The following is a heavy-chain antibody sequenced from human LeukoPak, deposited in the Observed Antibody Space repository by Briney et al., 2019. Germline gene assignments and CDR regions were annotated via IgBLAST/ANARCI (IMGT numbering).Heavy chain of an antibody. D-gene: IGHD6-6*01. V-gene: IGHV1-46*01. J-gene: IGHJ4*02. CDR3: ARTAARRFDY. CDR2: INPTGGST. CDR1: GYTFPSYF. Sequence: ASVKVSCKAAGYTFPSYFMHGVRQAPGQGVECMGIINPTGGSTTYAQKFQGRVTMTRDTSTSTVYMELSSLRSDDTAVYYCARTAARRFDYWGREPWSPSPQ.